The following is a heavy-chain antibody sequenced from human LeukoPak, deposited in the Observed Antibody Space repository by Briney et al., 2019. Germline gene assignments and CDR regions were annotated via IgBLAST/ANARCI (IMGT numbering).Heavy chain of an antibody. CDR1: GYTFTSYA. CDR2: INAGDGDT. V-gene: IGHV1-3*01. Sequence: GASVKVSCKASGYTFTSYAIHWVRQAPGQRLEWMGWINAGDGDTKYSQKFQDRVTITSDTSATTAYMELSNLRSEDTAVYYCARNLVGKTDFDYWGQGTLVTVSS. J-gene: IGHJ4*02. CDR3: ARNLVGKTDFDY. D-gene: IGHD6-19*01.